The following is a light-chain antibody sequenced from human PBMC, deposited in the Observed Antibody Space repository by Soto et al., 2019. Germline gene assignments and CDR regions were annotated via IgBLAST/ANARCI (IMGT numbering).Light chain of an antibody. V-gene: IGLV3-21*02. CDR1: NIAAKA. Sequence: SYELTQPPSVSVAPGQTARFTCGGSNIAAKAVHWFQQRPGQAPVLVVYDNYDRPSGIPERFSGSTSGNTATLTIRRVEAGDEADYYCQLWDGVSRHVVFGGGTKLTVL. CDR2: DNY. J-gene: IGLJ2*01. CDR3: QLWDGVSRHVV.